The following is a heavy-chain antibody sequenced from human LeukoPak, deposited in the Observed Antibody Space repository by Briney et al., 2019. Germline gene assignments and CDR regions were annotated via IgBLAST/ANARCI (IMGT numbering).Heavy chain of an antibody. CDR1: GFTFSTYT. Sequence: GGSLRLSCAASGFTFSTYTMNWVRQAPGKGLEWVSSITSSSSYIYYADSVKGRFTISRDNAKNSLYLQMNSLRVEDTAVYYCAGHVVAVAFDYWGQGTLVTVSS. V-gene: IGHV3-21*01. J-gene: IGHJ4*02. D-gene: IGHD3-22*01. CDR3: AGHVVAVAFDY. CDR2: ITSSSSYI.